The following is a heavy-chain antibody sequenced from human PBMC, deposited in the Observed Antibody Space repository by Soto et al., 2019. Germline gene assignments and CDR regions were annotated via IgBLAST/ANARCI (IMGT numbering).Heavy chain of an antibody. CDR2: IYYSGST. CDR1: GGSISSSSYY. CDR3: ARNRARNWFDP. Sequence: SETLSLTCIVSGGSISSSSYYWGWIRQPPGKGLEWIGSIYYSGSTYYNPSLKSRVTISVDTSKNQFSLKLSSVTAADTAVFYCARNRARNWFDPWGQGTLVTVSS. J-gene: IGHJ5*02. D-gene: IGHD6-6*01. V-gene: IGHV4-39*01.